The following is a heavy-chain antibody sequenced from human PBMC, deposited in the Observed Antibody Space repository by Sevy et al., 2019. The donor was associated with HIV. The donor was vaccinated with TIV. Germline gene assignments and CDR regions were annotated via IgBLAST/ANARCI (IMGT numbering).Heavy chain of an antibody. V-gene: IGHV1-2*02. CDR1: GYPFTAYY. J-gene: IGHJ4*02. Sequence: ASVKVSCSASGYPFTAYYLHWVRQAPGQGLEWIGWLDPNTGVTKFAQNFQGRVTMTRDTSINEVYMELSSLTFDDTAMYYCARVPAGGQFDYWGQGTLVTVSS. CDR3: ARVPAGGQFDY. D-gene: IGHD6-13*01. CDR2: LDPNTGVT.